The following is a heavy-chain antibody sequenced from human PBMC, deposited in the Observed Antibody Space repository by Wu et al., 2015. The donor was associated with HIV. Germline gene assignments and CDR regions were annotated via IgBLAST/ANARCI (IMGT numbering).Heavy chain of an antibody. J-gene: IGHJ6*02. Sequence: QVQLVQSGAEVKKPGSSVKVSCKASGGTFSSYAISWVRQAPGQGLEWMGGIIPIFGTANYAQKFQGRVTITTDESTSTAYMELSSLRSEDTAVYYCARDVVGFTGDYYYYGMDVWGQGDQRVTVSS. CDR2: IIPIFGTA. V-gene: IGHV1-69*05. CDR1: GGTFSSYA. CDR3: ARDVVGFTGDYYYYGMDV. D-gene: IGHD1-26*01.